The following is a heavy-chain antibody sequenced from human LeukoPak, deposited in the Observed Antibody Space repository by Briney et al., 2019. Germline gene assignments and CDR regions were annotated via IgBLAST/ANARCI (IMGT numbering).Heavy chain of an antibody. D-gene: IGHD1-26*01. V-gene: IGHV1-69*04. CDR3: ARDGAGSYSDLYYFDY. CDR1: GGTFSSNA. Sequence: SVKVSCKASGGTFSSNAIYWVRQAPGQGLEWMGRIIPILGVTGYAQKFQGRATITADKSTSTAYMELSSLRSEDTAVYYCARDGAGSYSDLYYFDYWGQGTLVTVSS. CDR2: IIPILGVT. J-gene: IGHJ4*02.